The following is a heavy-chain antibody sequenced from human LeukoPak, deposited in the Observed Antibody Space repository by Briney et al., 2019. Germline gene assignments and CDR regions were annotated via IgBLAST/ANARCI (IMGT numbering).Heavy chain of an antibody. CDR1: GGSFSGYY. J-gene: IGHJ4*02. Sequence: SETLSLTCAVYGGSFSGYYWSWIRQPPGRGLEWIGEINHSGGTNYNPSLKSRVTISVDTSKNQFSLKLSSVTAADTAVYYCAKGNLGVTPFDYWGQGTLVTVSS. D-gene: IGHD2-21*02. CDR2: INHSGGT. V-gene: IGHV4-34*01. CDR3: AKGNLGVTPFDY.